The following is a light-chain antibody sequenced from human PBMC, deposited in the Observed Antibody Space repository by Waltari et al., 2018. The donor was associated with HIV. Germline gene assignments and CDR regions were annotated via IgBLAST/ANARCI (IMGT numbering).Light chain of an antibody. V-gene: IGLV2-14*03. CDR2: DVS. Sequence: QSALTQPASVSGSPGQSITISCTGTSSDVGGYNYVSWYQQHPGKAPKLMIYDVSNRPSGVSNRFSGSKSGNTASLTISGLQAEDEADYYCSSYTSNITRVFG. CDR3: SSYTSNITRV. J-gene: IGLJ3*02. CDR1: SSDVGGYNY.